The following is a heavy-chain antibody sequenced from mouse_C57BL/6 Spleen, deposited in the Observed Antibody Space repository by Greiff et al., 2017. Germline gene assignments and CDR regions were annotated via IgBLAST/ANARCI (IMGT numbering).Heavy chain of an antibody. J-gene: IGHJ1*03. V-gene: IGHV1-52*01. CDR2: IDPSDSET. CDR1: GYTFTSYW. Sequence: VQLQQPGAELVRPGSSVKLSCKASGYTFTSYWMHWVKQRPIQGLEWIGNIDPSDSETHYNQKFKDKATLTVDKSSSTAYMQLSSLTSEDSAVYYCANLYYYGSSYGYFDVWGTGTTVTVSS. CDR3: ANLYYYGSSYGYFDV. D-gene: IGHD1-1*01.